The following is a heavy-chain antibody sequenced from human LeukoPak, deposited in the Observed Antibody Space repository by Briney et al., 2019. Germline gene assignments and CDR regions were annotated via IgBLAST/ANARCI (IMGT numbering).Heavy chain of an antibody. J-gene: IGHJ4*02. CDR2: ISYDGSNK. D-gene: IGHD3-16*02. CDR3: ASSLSFGGVIVGLFDY. Sequence: PGRSLRLSCAASGFTFSSYAMPWVRQAPGKGLEWVAVISYDGSNKYYADSVEGRFTISRDNSKNTLYLQMNSLRAEDTAVYYCASSLSFGGVIVGLFDYWGQGTLVTVSS. CDR1: GFTFSSYA. V-gene: IGHV3-30-3*01.